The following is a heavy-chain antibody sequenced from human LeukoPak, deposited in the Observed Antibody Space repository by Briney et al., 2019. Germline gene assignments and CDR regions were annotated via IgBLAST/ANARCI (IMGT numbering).Heavy chain of an antibody. J-gene: IGHJ5*02. Sequence: PSETLSLTCTVSGGSISSYYWSWIRQPPGKGLEWIGYIYYSGSTNYNPSLKSRVTISVDTSKNQFSLKLSSVTAADTAVYYCARAERITIFGVVLGWFDPWGQGTLVTVSS. D-gene: IGHD3-3*01. CDR2: IYYSGST. V-gene: IGHV4-59*01. CDR3: ARAERITIFGVVLGWFDP. CDR1: GGSISSYY.